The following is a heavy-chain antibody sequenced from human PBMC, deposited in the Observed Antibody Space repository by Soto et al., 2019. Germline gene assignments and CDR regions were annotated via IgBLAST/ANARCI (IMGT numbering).Heavy chain of an antibody. D-gene: IGHD3-3*01. CDR3: ARRPKFYDFWSGYGDY. CDR1: GGSISSSSYY. Sequence: QLQLQESGPGLVKPSETLSLTCTVSGGSISSSSYYWGWIRQPPGKGLEWIGSIYYSGSPYYNPSLKRRVTTTVNTAKNQFSLKLSSVTAADTAVYYCARRPKFYDFWSGYGDYWGQGTLVTVSS. CDR2: IYYSGSP. V-gene: IGHV4-39*01. J-gene: IGHJ4*02.